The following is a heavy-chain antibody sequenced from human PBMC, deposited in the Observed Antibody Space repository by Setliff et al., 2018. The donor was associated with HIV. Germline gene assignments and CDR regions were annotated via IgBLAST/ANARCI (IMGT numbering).Heavy chain of an antibody. D-gene: IGHD2-2*01. J-gene: IGHJ5*02. V-gene: IGHV1-2*02. CDR2: TDLLNGET. CDR1: GYRFTDYS. CDR3: ARDPYSSSWYDL. Sequence: GASVKVSCKASGYRFTDYSMHWVRQAPGQGLEWVGWTDLLNGETKYAQKSQGRVTLTRDTSISTAYMEMTNLTSDDTAVYYCARDPYSSSWYDLWGQGTLVTVSS.